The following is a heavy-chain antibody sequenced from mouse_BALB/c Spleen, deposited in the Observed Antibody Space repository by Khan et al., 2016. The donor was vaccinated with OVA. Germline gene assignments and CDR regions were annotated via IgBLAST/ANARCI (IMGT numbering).Heavy chain of an antibody. CDR1: GYTFTNYG. CDR3: ARGGRRAMDY. Sequence: QIQLVQSGPDLKKPGETVKISCKASGYTFTNYGINWVKQAPGKDLKWMGWIYTYTGEPTYADDFKGRFAFSLETSASTAYLQINNLKNEDTATYCCARGGRRAMDYWGQGTSVTVSS. D-gene: IGHD3-3*01. J-gene: IGHJ4*01. V-gene: IGHV9-3-1*01. CDR2: IYTYTGEP.